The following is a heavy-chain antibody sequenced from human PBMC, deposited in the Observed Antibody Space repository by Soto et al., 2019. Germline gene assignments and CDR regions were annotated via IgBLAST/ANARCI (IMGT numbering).Heavy chain of an antibody. CDR1: GFTFSSYA. Sequence: VQLVESGGGVVQPGRSLRLSCAASGFTFSSYAMPWVRQAPGKGLEWVAVISYDGSNKYYADSVKGRFTISRDNSKNALYLQMNRLRGEDTAVYYCARGPDDTWELDCWGQGNLVTRS. D-gene: IGHD1-26*01. J-gene: IGHJ4*02. V-gene: IGHV3-30-3*01. CDR2: ISYDGSNK. CDR3: ARGPDDTWELDC.